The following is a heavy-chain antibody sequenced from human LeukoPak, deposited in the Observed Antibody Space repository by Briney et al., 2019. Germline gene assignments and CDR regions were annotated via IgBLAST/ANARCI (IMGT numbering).Heavy chain of an antibody. J-gene: IGHJ4*02. CDR2: IYYSGST. CDR1: GGSISSYY. D-gene: IGHD3-10*01. V-gene: IGHV4-59*01. CDR3: ARTICHGSGSYWGCRTFDY. Sequence: SETLSLTCTVSGGSISSYYWSWIRQPPGKGLEWIGYIYYSGSTNYNPSLKSRVTISVDTSKNQFSLKLSSVTAADTAVYYCARTICHGSGSYWGCRTFDYWGQGTLVTVSS.